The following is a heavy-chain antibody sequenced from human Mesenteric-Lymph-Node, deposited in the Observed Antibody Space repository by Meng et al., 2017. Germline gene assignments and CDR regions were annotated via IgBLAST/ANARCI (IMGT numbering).Heavy chain of an antibody. CDR3: AREYCSGGSCYFYYYYGMDV. Sequence: ASVKVSCKASGYTFNDYYIHWVRQAPGQGLEWMGIISPSSGSTASAQKFQGRLTLTRDTSTNTAYMELSSLRSEDTAVYFCAREYCSGGSCYFYYYYGMDVWGQGTTVTVSS. CDR2: ISPSSGST. V-gene: IGHV1-46*02. D-gene: IGHD2-15*01. CDR1: GYTFNDYY. J-gene: IGHJ6*02.